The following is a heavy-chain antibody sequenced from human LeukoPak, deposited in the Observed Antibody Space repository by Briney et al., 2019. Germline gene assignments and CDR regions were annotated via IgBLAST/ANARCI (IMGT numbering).Heavy chain of an antibody. CDR3: AREHRGAGATVDY. CDR2: IESDGSTK. D-gene: IGHD1-26*01. CDR1: GFTFSSHW. V-gene: IGHV3-74*03. Sequence: GGSLRLSCAASGFTFSSHWMHWVRQAPGKGLVWVSRIESDGSTKMYADSVRGRFTISRDNAKNTLYLQMNSLRAEDTAVYYCAREHRGAGATVDYWGQGTLVTVSS. J-gene: IGHJ4*02.